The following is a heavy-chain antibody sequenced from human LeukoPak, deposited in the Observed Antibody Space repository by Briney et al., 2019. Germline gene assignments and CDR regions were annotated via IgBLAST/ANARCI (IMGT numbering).Heavy chain of an antibody. CDR3: ARDPVLDDYGGNSPY. Sequence: GGSLRLSCAASGYTFSSYWVHGVPHSRGEGLVCVSRINTDGSSTTYADSVKGRFTISRDNAKNTLYLQMNSLRAEDTAVYYCARDPVLDDYGGNSPYWGQGTLVTVSS. CDR2: INTDGSST. CDR1: GYTFSSYW. D-gene: IGHD4-23*01. V-gene: IGHV3-74*01. J-gene: IGHJ4*02.